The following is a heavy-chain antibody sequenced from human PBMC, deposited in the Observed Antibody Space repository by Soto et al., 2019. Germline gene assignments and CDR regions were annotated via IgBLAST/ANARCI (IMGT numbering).Heavy chain of an antibody. V-gene: IGHV4-39*01. Sequence: SETLSLTCTVSGGSISSSSYYWGWIRQPPGKGLEWIGSIYYSGSTYYNPALKSLVTISVDTSKNQFSLKLSSVTAADTAVYYCARIGGGDSRGWADPAFDYWGQGTLVTVSS. CDR1: GGSISSSSYY. CDR2: IYYSGST. CDR3: ARIGGGDSRGWADPAFDY. J-gene: IGHJ4*02. D-gene: IGHD6-19*01.